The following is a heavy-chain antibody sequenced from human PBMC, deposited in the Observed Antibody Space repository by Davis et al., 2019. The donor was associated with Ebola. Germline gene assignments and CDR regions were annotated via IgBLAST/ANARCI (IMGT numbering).Heavy chain of an antibody. CDR3: ARDWQQLGTGLDY. Sequence: GESLKISCAASGFTFSSYAMHWVRQAPGKGLEWVAVISYDGSNKYYADSVKGRFTISRDNSKNTLYLQMNSLRAEDTAVYYCARDWQQLGTGLDYWGQGTLVTVSS. CDR2: ISYDGSNK. CDR1: GFTFSSYA. V-gene: IGHV3-30-3*01. D-gene: IGHD6-13*01. J-gene: IGHJ4*02.